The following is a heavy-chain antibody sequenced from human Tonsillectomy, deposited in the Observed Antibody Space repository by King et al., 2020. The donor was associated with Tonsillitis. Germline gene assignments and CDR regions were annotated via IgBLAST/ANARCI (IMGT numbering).Heavy chain of an antibody. V-gene: IGHV3-48*01. J-gene: IGHJ4*02. Sequence: VQLVESGGGLVQPGGSLRLSCAASGFTFSAYTMNWVRQAPGKGLEWISYISSGSTAMSYADFVKGRFTISGDNAKNSLYLQMNSLRAEDTAVYYCARDLNWAFDYWGQGTLVTVSS. CDR3: ARDLNWAFDY. CDR1: GFTFSAYT. CDR2: ISSGSTAM. D-gene: IGHD7-27*01.